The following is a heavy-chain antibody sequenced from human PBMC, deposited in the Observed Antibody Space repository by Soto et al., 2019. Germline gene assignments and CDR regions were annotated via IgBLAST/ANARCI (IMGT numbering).Heavy chain of an antibody. D-gene: IGHD2-21*02. V-gene: IGHV3-74*01. CDR1: GFNFSNHW. CDR3: ARESGDWPLNWFDP. Sequence: GTLRLSCAASGFNFSNHWMHWVRQRPAEGLVWVSRITSDGKSKAYAESVKGRFAISRDNAKNTLYLQMNGLTAEDTAVYYCARESGDWPLNWFDPWGQGTLVTVSS. J-gene: IGHJ5*02. CDR2: ITSDGKSK.